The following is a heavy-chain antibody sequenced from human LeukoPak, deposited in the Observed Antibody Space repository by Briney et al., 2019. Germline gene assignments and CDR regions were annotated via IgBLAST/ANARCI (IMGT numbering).Heavy chain of an antibody. CDR2: INPNSGGT. Sequence: ASVKVSCKASGYTFTGHYMHWVRQAPGQGLEWMGWINPNSGGTNFAQKVQGRVTMTRDTSISTAYMELSRLRSDDTAVYYCARDRYLTYYDILTGYYSSWFDPWGQGTLVTVSS. J-gene: IGHJ5*02. CDR3: ARDRYLTYYDILTGYYSSWFDP. CDR1: GYTFTGHY. V-gene: IGHV1-2*02. D-gene: IGHD3-9*01.